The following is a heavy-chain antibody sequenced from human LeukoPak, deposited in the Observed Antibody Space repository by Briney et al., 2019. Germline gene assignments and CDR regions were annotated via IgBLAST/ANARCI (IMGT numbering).Heavy chain of an antibody. CDR2: IKLDGSGK. J-gene: IGHJ6*02. CDR3: AKGRLLGAPWGMDV. D-gene: IGHD1-26*01. Sequence: GGSLRLSCVASGFTFGKYWMSWVRQAPGKGLEWVANIKLDGSGKNYVDSVKGRFTISRDNTKNSLYLQMNTLRVEDTAVYYCAKGRLLGAPWGMDVWGQGTTVTVSS. CDR1: GFTFGKYW. V-gene: IGHV3-7*01.